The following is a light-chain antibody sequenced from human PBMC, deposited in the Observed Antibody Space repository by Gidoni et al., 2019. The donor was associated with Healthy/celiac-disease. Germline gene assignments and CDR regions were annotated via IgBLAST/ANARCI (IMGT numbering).Light chain of an antibody. V-gene: IGKV3D-15*01. J-gene: IGKJ2*01. Sequence: EIVMTQSPATLSVSPGERATLSCRASQSVSSNLAWYQQKPGQAPRLLISGASIRATGIPARFSGSGSGTEFTLTISSLQSEDFAVYYCLQYNNWPYTFXXXTKLEIK. CDR3: LQYNNWPYT. CDR1: QSVSSN. CDR2: GAS.